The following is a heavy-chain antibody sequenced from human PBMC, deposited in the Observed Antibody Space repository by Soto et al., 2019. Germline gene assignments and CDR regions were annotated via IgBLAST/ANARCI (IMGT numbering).Heavy chain of an antibody. J-gene: IGHJ4*02. CDR2: ISGSGGST. V-gene: IGHV3-23*01. CDR1: GFTFSSYA. D-gene: IGHD3-22*01. Sequence: EVQLLESGGGLVQPGGSLRLSCAASGFTFSSYAMSWVRQAPGKGLEWVSAISGSGGSTYYADSVKGRFTISRDNSKNTLYRQMNSLRAEDTAVYYCAKVKYYYDSSGYLSYFDYWGQGTLVTVSS. CDR3: AKVKYYYDSSGYLSYFDY.